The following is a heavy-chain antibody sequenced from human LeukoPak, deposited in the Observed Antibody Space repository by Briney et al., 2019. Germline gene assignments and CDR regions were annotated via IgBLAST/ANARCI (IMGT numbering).Heavy chain of an antibody. CDR3: AREGNLGISYPNWFDP. CDR2: IYYSGST. Sequence: PSETLSLTCTVSGGSISSSSYYWGWIRQPPGKGLEWIGSIYYSGSTYYNPSLKSRVTISVDTSKNQFSLKLSSVTAADTAAYYCAREGNLGISYPNWFDPWGQGTLVTVSS. CDR1: GGSISSSSYY. J-gene: IGHJ5*02. V-gene: IGHV4-39*07. D-gene: IGHD1-14*01.